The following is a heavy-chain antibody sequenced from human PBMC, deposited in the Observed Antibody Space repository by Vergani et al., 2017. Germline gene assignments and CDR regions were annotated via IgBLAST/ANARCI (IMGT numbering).Heavy chain of an antibody. V-gene: IGHV3-23*01. J-gene: IGHJ1*01. CDR1: GFTFDTYT. D-gene: IGHD3-10*01. CDR2: ISSGGGDI. CDR3: TTALVLYYLHGEYFHY. Sequence: EVQLLESGGGLVQPGGSRRLSCAGAGFTFDTYTMAYVRQAPGKGLEWVATISSGGGDIFYADSVKGRFTISRENSKNTHFLQMNSLKDEDTAGYYCTTALVLYYLHGEYFHYWGRGTLVSVSS.